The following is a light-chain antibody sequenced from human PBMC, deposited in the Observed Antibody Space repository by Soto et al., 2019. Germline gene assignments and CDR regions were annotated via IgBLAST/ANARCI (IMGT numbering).Light chain of an antibody. V-gene: IGKV1-9*01. CDR2: AAS. CDR3: QQLNSLFT. J-gene: IGKJ3*01. CDR1: QGISSY. Sequence: IQLTQSPSSLSASVGDRVTITCRASQGISSYLAWYQQKPGKAPKLLIYAASTLQSGVPSRFSGSGSGTDFILTISSLQPEDFATYYCQQLNSLFTFGPGTKVDIK.